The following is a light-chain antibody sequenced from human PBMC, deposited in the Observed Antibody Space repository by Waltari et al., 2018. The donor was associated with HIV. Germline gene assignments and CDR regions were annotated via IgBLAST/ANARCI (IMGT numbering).Light chain of an antibody. J-gene: IGLJ1*01. CDR1: SSDVGGYNY. CDR3: SSYTSSSTYYV. V-gene: IGLV2-14*03. Sequence: QSALTQPASVSGSPGQSITTSCTGTSSDVGGYNYVSSYQQHPGKAPKLILSDVSNRPSGVSNRFSVSKSGNTASLTISGLQAEDEADYYCSSYTSSSTYYVFGTGTKVTVL. CDR2: DVS.